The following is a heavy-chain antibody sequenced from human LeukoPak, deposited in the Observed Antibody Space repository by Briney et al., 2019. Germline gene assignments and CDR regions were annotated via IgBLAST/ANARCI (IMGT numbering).Heavy chain of an antibody. CDR3: AKQWLRNAFDI. J-gene: IGHJ3*02. CDR2: IYYSGST. D-gene: IGHD3-22*01. CDR1: GGSISSGDYY. Sequence: KPSQTLSLNCTVSGGSISSGDYYWSWIRQPPGKGLEWIGYIYYSGSTYYNPYIKSRVTISVDTSKNQFSLKLTSVTAADTAVYYCAKQWLRNAFDIWGQGTMVTVSS. V-gene: IGHV4-30-4*08.